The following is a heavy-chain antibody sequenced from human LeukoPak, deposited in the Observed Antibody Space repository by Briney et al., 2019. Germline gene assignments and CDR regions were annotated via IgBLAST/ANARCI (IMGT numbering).Heavy chain of an antibody. D-gene: IGHD2-8*01. CDR2: MNLDGSEK. Sequence: GGSLRLSCAASGFTFTSHWMSWVRQAPGKGLEWVARMNLDGSEKYYVDSVKGRFTITRDNAKTPLYLEMNSLRAEDTAVYYCARDATYCTNGVCYTRFDYWGQGTLVTVSS. J-gene: IGHJ4*02. CDR1: GFTFTSHW. CDR3: ARDATYCTNGVCYTRFDY. V-gene: IGHV3-7*01.